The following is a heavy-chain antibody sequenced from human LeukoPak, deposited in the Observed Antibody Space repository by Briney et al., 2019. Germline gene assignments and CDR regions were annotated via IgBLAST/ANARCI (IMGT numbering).Heavy chain of an antibody. CDR3: ARDRSYDIGHVFDI. Sequence: GASVKVSCQASGYTFTRHGISWVRQAPGQGLEWMGWISDYNGNTRYAQKVRGRVTMTTDTSTNTTYMELRDLRSDDTAFYYCARDRSYDIGHVFDIWAQGTMVTVSS. CDR2: ISDYNGNT. D-gene: IGHD3-9*01. V-gene: IGHV1-18*01. J-gene: IGHJ3*02. CDR1: GYTFTRHG.